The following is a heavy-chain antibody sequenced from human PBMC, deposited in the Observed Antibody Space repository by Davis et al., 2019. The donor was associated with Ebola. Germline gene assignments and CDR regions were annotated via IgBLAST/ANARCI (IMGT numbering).Heavy chain of an antibody. Sequence: MPSETLSLTCTVSGGSISSYYWSWIRQPPGKGLEWIGYIYYSGSTNYNPSLKSRVTISVDTSKNQFPLKLSSVTAADTAVYYCARGDRGSYVAGHWGQGTLVTVSS. V-gene: IGHV4-59*01. D-gene: IGHD1-26*01. CDR1: GGSISSYY. CDR3: ARGDRGSYVAGH. CDR2: IYYSGST. J-gene: IGHJ4*02.